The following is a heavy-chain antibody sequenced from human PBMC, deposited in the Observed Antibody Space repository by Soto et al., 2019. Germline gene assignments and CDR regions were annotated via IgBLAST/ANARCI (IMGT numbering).Heavy chain of an antibody. CDR1: GYSFTNYW. CDR3: ARLEWLSLAAWFDP. Sequence: PGESLKISCKGSGYSFTNYWIGWVRQMPGKGLEWMGMIYPDDSDTKYSPSFQGQVTFSADKSINTAYLQWSSLKASDTAIYYCARLEWLSLAAWFDPLGQGTLVTVSS. CDR2: IYPDDSDT. J-gene: IGHJ5*02. D-gene: IGHD3-3*01. V-gene: IGHV5-51*01.